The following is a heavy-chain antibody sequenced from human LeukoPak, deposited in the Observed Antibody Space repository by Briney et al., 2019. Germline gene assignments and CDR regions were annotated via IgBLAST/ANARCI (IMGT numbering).Heavy chain of an antibody. CDR2: IIPIFGTA. D-gene: IGHD3-10*01. V-gene: IGHV1-69*05. CDR3: ARGPGGYYYYYYMDV. J-gene: IGHJ6*03. Sequence: ASVKVSCKASGGTFSSYAISWVRQAPGQGLEWMGGIIPIFGTANYAQKFQGRVTITTDESTSTAYMGLSSLRSEDTAVYYCARGPGGYYYYYYMDVWGKGTTVTVSS. CDR1: GGTFSSYA.